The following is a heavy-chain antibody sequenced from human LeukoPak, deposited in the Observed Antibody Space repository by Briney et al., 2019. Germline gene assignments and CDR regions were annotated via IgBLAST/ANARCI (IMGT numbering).Heavy chain of an antibody. V-gene: IGHV4-30-2*01. CDR3: ARRYNWNSRVAFDI. CDR2: IYHSGST. J-gene: IGHJ3*02. Sequence: PSETLPLTCTVSGGSISSGGYYWSWIRQPPGKGLEWIGYIYHSGSTYYNPSLKSRVTISVDRSKNQFSLKLSSVTAADTAVYYCARRYNWNSRVAFDIWGQGTMVTVSS. CDR1: GGSISSGGYY. D-gene: IGHD1-1*01.